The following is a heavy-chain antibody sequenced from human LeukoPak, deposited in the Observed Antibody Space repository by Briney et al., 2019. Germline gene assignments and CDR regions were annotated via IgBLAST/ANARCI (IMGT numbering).Heavy chain of an antibody. Sequence: SETLSLTCTVSGASISSDTYFWSWIRQPAGKGLEWIGRIYTSGSTNYNPSLKSRVTMSVDTSKNQFSLKLSSVTAADTAVYYCARGPYYYGSGSYLNDYWGQGTLVTVSS. V-gene: IGHV4-61*02. CDR2: IYTSGST. CDR3: ARGPYYYGSGSYLNDY. CDR1: GASISSDTYF. J-gene: IGHJ4*02. D-gene: IGHD3-10*01.